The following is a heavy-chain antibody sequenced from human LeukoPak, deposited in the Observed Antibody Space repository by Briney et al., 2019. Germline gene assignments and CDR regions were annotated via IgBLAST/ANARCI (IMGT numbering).Heavy chain of an antibody. D-gene: IGHD5-12*01. J-gene: IGHJ2*01. Sequence: SETLSLTCSVSGGSSSNYYWSWIRQPPGRGLEWIGYIYNSGSTNYNPSLKSRVIISVDTSKNQFSLKLSSVTAADTAVYYCANLGYSGFHYHYFDFWGRGTLVTVSS. CDR2: IYNSGST. CDR1: GGSSSNYY. V-gene: IGHV4-59*01. CDR3: ANLGYSGFHYHYFDF.